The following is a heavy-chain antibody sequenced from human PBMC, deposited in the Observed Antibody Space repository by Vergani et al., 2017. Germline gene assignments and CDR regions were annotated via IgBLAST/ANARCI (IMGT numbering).Heavy chain of an antibody. CDR2: IYYSGST. CDR3: ARXLDYYGSGKDAFDI. D-gene: IGHD3-10*01. CDR1: GDSISSGNN. V-gene: IGHV4-38-2*01. Sequence: QVNLQESGPGLVKPSETLSLTCAVSGDSISSGNNWGWIRQPPGKGLEWIGTIYYSGSTYYNPSLKSRVTISVDTSKNQFSLKLSSVTSADTAVYYCARXLDYYGSGKDAFDIWGQGTMVTVSS. J-gene: IGHJ3*02.